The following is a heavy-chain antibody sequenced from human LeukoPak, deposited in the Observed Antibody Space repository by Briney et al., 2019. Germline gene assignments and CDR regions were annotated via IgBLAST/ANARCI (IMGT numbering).Heavy chain of an antibody. CDR1: GFTFSNYE. V-gene: IGHV3-48*03. Sequence: GGSLRLSCAASGFTFSNYEMNWVRQSPGKGLEWISFISSSGSTIYYAGSVKGRFGISRDNARNSLYLQMNSLRAEDTAFYYCTRDENWGHYWYFDLWGRGTLVTVSS. CDR2: ISSSGSTI. D-gene: IGHD7-27*01. J-gene: IGHJ2*01. CDR3: TRDENWGHYWYFDL.